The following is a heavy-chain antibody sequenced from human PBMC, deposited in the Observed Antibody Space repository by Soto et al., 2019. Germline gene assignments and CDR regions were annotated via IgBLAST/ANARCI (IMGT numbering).Heavy chain of an antibody. J-gene: IGHJ4*02. D-gene: IGHD3-22*01. CDR1: GGSISSGGYS. CDR2: IYHSGST. CDR3: AREGAYYDSSGYRSRIFDY. V-gene: IGHV4-30-2*01. Sequence: SETLSLTCAVSGGSISSGGYSWSWIRQPPGKGLEWIGYIYHSGSTYYNPSLKSRVTISVDRSKNQFSRKLSSVTAADTAVYYCAREGAYYDSSGYRSRIFDYWGQGTLVTVSS.